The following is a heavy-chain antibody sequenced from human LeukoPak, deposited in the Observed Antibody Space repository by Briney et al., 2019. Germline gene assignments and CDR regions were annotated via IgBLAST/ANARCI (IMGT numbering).Heavy chain of an antibody. CDR2: ISDSGGTT. V-gene: IGHV3-23*01. D-gene: IGHD1-1*01. CDR3: AKGLESVLRQMDRFDP. Sequence: GGSLRLSCAVSGITLSNYGMSSVPQAPGKGLEWVAGISDSGGTTNYADSVKGRFIISRDNSKNSLYLQMNSLRSEDTAFYYCAKGLESVLRQMDRFDPWSQGALVTVSS. CDR1: GITLSNYG. J-gene: IGHJ5*02.